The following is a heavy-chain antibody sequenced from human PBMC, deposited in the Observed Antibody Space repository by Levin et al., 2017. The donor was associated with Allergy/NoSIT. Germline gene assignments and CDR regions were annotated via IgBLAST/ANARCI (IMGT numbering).Heavy chain of an antibody. CDR3: ANRRLRVAGMLGESVGMDV. CDR1: GFTFSNYG. Sequence: GESLKISCAASGFTFSNYGMHWVRQAPGKGLEWVAVISYDGSNKYYADSVKGRFTISRDNSKNTLYLQMNSLRAEDTAVYYCANRRLRVAGMLGESVGMDVWGQGTTVTVSS. V-gene: IGHV3-30*18. D-gene: IGHD3-10*02. CDR2: ISYDGSNK. J-gene: IGHJ6*02.